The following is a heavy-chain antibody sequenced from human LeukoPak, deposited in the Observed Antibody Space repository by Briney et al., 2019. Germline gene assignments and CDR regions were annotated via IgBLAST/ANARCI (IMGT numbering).Heavy chain of an antibody. Sequence: SSETLSLTCTVSGGSISSYYWSWIRQPPGKGLEWIGYIYYSGSTNYNPSLKSRVTISVDTSKNQFSLKLSSVTAAGTAVYYCARQTFARYFDYWGQGTLVTVSS. CDR2: IYYSGST. V-gene: IGHV4-59*08. CDR3: ARQTFARYFDY. CDR1: GGSISSYY. J-gene: IGHJ4*02.